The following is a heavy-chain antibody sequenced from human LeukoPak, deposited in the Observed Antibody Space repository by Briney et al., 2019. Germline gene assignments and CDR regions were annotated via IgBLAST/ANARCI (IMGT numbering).Heavy chain of an antibody. CDR1: GFTFSSYA. D-gene: IGHD6-19*01. V-gene: IGHV3-23*01. CDR2: ISGSGGST. Sequence: PGGSLRLSCAASGFTFSSYAMSWVRQAPGKGLEWVSAISGSGGSTYYADSVKGRFTISRDNSKNTLYLQMNSLRAEDTAIYYCAKDIAVAGTPYAFEKWGQGTMVTVSS. J-gene: IGHJ3*02. CDR3: AKDIAVAGTPYAFEK.